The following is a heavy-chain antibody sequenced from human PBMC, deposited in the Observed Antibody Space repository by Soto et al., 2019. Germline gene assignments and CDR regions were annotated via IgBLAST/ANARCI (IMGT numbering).Heavy chain of an antibody. J-gene: IGHJ4*02. Sequence: QVQLVQSGAEVKKPGSSVKVSCKASGGTFRSYAISWVRQAPGQGFEWMGRIIPILGLPKYAQKFQGRVTITADKSSTTAFMELSSLTSEDTAVYYCARGDRQSGHYFDYWGQGTLVTVSS. V-gene: IGHV1-69*04. CDR1: GGTFRSYA. CDR2: IIPILGLP. D-gene: IGHD3-22*01. CDR3: ARGDRQSGHYFDY.